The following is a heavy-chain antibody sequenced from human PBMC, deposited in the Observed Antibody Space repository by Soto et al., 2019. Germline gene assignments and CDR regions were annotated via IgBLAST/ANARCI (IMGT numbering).Heavy chain of an antibody. CDR3: ARVAGLAGNV. V-gene: IGHV3-7*01. CDR2: IKQDGGDK. CDR1: GFTFSSYW. Sequence: AQLMASGGGLAQPGGSLRLSCAASGFTFSSYWMSWVRQAPGKGLEWVANIKQDGGDKYYVDSVKGRFIISRDNAKSSLYLQMDSLRAEDTAVYYCARVAGLAGNVWGQGTLVTVSS. J-gene: IGHJ4*02. D-gene: IGHD6-19*01.